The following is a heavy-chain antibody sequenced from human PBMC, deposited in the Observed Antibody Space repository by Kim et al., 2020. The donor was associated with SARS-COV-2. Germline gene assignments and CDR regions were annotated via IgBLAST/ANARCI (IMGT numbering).Heavy chain of an antibody. D-gene: IGHD1-1*01. CDR3: ANYGHNWGMDV. Sequence: GGSLRLSCEISDFTASSHYMSWVRQPPGKGLECVSLIDSNDSTYYADSVKGRFTTSRHNSKNTVFLQMNGLRPEDTAVYYCANYGHNWGMDVWGQGTTVTVSS. J-gene: IGHJ6*02. CDR1: DFTASSHY. CDR2: IDSNDST. V-gene: IGHV3-53*04.